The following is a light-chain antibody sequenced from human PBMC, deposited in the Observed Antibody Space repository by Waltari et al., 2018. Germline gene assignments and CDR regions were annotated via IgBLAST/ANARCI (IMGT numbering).Light chain of an antibody. CDR2: SSD. CDR3: ATWDNSLKGPV. J-gene: IGLJ3*02. V-gene: IGLV1-44*01. Sequence: QSVLAQPPSASGTPGQSIPISCSGSPSNIGPNTVNWYQQLPGTAPKLLIYSSDQRPSGVPDRFSGSKSGTSASLAISGLQSEDEADYHCATWDNSLKGPVFGGGTKLTVL. CDR1: PSNIGPNT.